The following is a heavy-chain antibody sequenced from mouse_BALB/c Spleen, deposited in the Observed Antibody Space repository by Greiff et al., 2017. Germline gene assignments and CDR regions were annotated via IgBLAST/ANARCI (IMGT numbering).Heavy chain of an antibody. CDR1: GYTFTSYW. J-gene: IGHJ2*01. CDR3: TRDGYDY. Sequence: VQLQQPGAELVRPGASVKLSCKASGYTFTSYWINWVKQRPGQGLEWIGNIYPSDSYTNYNQKFKDKATLTVDKSSSTAYMQLSSPTSEDSAVYYCTRDGYDYWGQGTTLTVSP. V-gene: IGHV1-69*02. CDR2: IYPSDSYT. D-gene: IGHD2-3*01.